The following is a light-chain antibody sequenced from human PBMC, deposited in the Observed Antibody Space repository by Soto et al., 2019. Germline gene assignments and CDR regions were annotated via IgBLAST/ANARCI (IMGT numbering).Light chain of an antibody. Sequence: EIVLTQSPGTLSLSPGERATLSCRASQSVSSNFLAWYQQKPGQAPRLLIYGASRRATGIPDRFSGSGSGTDFTLTISRLVSEDFALYYCQHYGSSPSTFGQGTRLEIK. CDR1: QSVSSNF. CDR3: QHYGSSPST. CDR2: GAS. J-gene: IGKJ5*01. V-gene: IGKV3-20*01.